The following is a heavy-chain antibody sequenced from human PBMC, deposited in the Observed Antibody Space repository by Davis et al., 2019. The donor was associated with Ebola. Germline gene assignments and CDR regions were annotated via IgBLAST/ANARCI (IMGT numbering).Heavy chain of an antibody. V-gene: IGHV3-20*01. D-gene: IGHD2-8*02. CDR2: ISWNGGSA. CDR3: ARDGGVRWNFVQYFDL. CDR1: GFTFDDYG. J-gene: IGHJ2*01. Sequence: GGSLRLSCAASGFTFDDYGMSWVRQAPGKGLEWVSGISWNGGSAGYADSVKGRFTISRDNAKNSLILQMNSLRAEDTVFYHCARDGGVRWNFVQYFDLWGRGTLVTVS.